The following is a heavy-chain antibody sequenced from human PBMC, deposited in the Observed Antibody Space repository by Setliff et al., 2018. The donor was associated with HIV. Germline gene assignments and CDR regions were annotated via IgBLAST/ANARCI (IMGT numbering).Heavy chain of an antibody. V-gene: IGHV4-59*11. CDR3: ARGLWFGGSYWFDP. D-gene: IGHD3-10*01. J-gene: IGHJ5*02. Sequence: SETLSLTCTVSGVSGGSISSHYWNWIRQPPGKGLEWIGYIYYTGTTKTNPSLKSRVTMSIDTSKNQFSLKLSSVTAADTAVYYCARGLWFGGSYWFDPWGQGTLVTVSS. CDR1: GGSISSHY. CDR2: IYYTGTT.